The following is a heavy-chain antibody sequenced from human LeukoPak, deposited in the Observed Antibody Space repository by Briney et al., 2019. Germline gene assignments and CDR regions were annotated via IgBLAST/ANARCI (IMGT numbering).Heavy chain of an antibody. Sequence: SETLSLTCTVSGYSISSGYYWGWIRQPPGKGLEWIGYIYYSGSTNYNPSLKSRVTISVDTSKNQFSLKLSSVTAADTAVYYSARDSYHYVWGSYPVGGYYYHYMDVWGKGTTVTISS. CDR1: GYSISSGYY. J-gene: IGHJ6*03. CDR2: IYYSGST. V-gene: IGHV4-38-2*02. D-gene: IGHD3-16*01. CDR3: ARDSYHYVWGSYPVGGYYYHYMDV.